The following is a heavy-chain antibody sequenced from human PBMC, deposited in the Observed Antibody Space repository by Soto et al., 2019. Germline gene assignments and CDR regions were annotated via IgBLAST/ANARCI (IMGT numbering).Heavy chain of an antibody. CDR1: NGSLSGFY. CDR3: VRVGVGIGNHFDS. Sequence: PSETLSLTCSVSNGSLSGFYWTWIRQPPGKILEWIGYIHYSGRTDYNPSLTSRATMSVDTSKNQFSLNLKSITAADTAVYYCVRVGVGIGNHFDSWGRGTLVTVSS. J-gene: IGHJ4*02. CDR2: IHYSGRT. D-gene: IGHD1-26*01. V-gene: IGHV4-59*12.